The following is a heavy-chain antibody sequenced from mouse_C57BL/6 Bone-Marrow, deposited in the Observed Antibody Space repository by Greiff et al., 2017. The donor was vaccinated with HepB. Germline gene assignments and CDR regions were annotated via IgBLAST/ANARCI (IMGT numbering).Heavy chain of an antibody. Sequence: QVQLQQSGSELRSPGSSVKLSCKDFDSEVFPIAYMSWVRQKPGHGFEWIGGILPSIGRTIYGEKFEDKATLDADTLSKPAYLELNSLTSEDSAIYYCARRGNGTWYFDVWGTGTTVTVSS. J-gene: IGHJ1*03. CDR3: ARRGNGTWYFDV. V-gene: IGHV15-2*01. D-gene: IGHD1-1*01. CDR1: DSEVFPIAY. CDR2: ILPSIGRT.